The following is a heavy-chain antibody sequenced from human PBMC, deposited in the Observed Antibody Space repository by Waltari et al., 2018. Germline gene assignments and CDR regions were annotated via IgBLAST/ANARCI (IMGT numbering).Heavy chain of an antibody. J-gene: IGHJ4*02. CDR2: IYSGGRT. CDR3: ARETQNYVWGSYLPD. D-gene: IGHD3-16*02. V-gene: IGHV3-53*02. Sequence: EVQLVETGGGLIQPGGSLRLSCAASGFTVSSNYMSWVRQAPGKGLEWVSVIYSGGRTYYADSVKGRFTISRDNSKNTLYLQMNSLRAEDTAVYYCARETQNYVWGSYLPDWGQGTLVTVSS. CDR1: GFTVSSNY.